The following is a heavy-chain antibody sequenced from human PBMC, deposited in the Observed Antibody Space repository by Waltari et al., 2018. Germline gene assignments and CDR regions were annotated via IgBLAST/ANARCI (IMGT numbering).Heavy chain of an antibody. Sequence: QVQLVQSGAEVKTPGASVKVSCKASGYTCTSYDLNWVLHATGQGLEWMGWMNPNSGNTCDAQKFQGRVTMTRNTDLRTAYMELCSLRSEDTAVYYCAKGTFRGIAYYYYGMDFWGQGTTVTVSS. V-gene: IGHV1-8*01. J-gene: IGHJ6*02. CDR1: GYTCTSYD. CDR3: AKGTFRGIAYYYYGMDF. CDR2: MNPNSGNT. D-gene: IGHD6-13*01.